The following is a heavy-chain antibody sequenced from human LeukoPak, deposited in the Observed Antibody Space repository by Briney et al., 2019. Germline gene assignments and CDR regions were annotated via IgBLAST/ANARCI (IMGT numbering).Heavy chain of an antibody. Sequence: GGSLRLSCAASGFTFSSYGMHWVRQAPGKGLEWVAVISYDGSNKYYADSMKGRFTISRDNSKNTLYLQMNSLRAEDTAVYYCAKDQAWITMVRGADYWGQGTLVTVSS. J-gene: IGHJ4*02. V-gene: IGHV3-30*18. D-gene: IGHD3-10*01. CDR3: AKDQAWITMVRGADY. CDR2: ISYDGSNK. CDR1: GFTFSSYG.